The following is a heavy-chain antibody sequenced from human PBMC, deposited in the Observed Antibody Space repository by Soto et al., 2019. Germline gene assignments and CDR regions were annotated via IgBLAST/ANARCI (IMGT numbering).Heavy chain of an antibody. Sequence: SVKVSCKASGGTFSSYAISWVRQAPGQGLEWMGGIIPIFGTANYAQKFQGRVTITADESTSTAYMELSSLRSEDTAVYYCVRAIVQTVNTAMANYYYYGMDVWGQGTTVTVSS. CDR3: VRAIVQTVNTAMANYYYYGMDV. CDR1: GGTFSSYA. J-gene: IGHJ6*02. CDR2: IIPIFGTA. V-gene: IGHV1-69*13. D-gene: IGHD5-18*01.